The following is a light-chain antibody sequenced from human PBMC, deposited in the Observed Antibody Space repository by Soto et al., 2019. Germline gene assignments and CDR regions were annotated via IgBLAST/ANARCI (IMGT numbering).Light chain of an antibody. Sequence: QSVLTQPPSASGTPGQRVTIPCSGSSSNIGRNTVNWYQQLPGTAPKLLIYGNKQRPSGVPDRFSGSKSGTSGSLAISGLQSEDEADYYCAAWDDSLNGHVFGGGTKLTVL. CDR1: SSNIGRNT. CDR3: AAWDDSLNGHV. V-gene: IGLV1-44*01. J-gene: IGLJ2*01. CDR2: GNK.